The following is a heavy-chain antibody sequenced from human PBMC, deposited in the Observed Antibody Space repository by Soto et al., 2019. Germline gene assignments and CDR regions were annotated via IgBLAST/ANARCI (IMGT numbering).Heavy chain of an antibody. D-gene: IGHD3-3*01. CDR1: GFTFSDYY. CDR3: ARGLTIFGVVIIPYYMDV. V-gene: IGHV3-11*01. Sequence: GGSLRLSCAASGFTFSDYYMSWIRQAPGKGLEWVSYISSSGITIYYADSVKGRFTISRDNAKNSLYLQMNSLRAEDTAVYYCARGLTIFGVVIIPYYMDVWGKGTTVTVSS. J-gene: IGHJ6*03. CDR2: ISSSGITI.